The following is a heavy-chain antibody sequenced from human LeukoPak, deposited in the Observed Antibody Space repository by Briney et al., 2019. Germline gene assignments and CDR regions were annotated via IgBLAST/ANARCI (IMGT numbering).Heavy chain of an antibody. Sequence: PGGSLRLSCEASGFSLSSYEMNWVRQAPGKGLEWVSHISSRGSTIYYADSVKGRFTISRDNAKNSLYLQMNSLRAEDTAVYYCVRVGWVLRYAFDIWGQGTMVTVSS. CDR2: ISSRGSTI. V-gene: IGHV3-48*03. CDR1: GFSLSSYE. J-gene: IGHJ3*02. CDR3: VRVGWVLRYAFDI. D-gene: IGHD3-16*01.